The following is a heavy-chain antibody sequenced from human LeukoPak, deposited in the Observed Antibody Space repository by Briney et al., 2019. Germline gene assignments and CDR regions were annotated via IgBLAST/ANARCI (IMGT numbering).Heavy chain of an antibody. Sequence: GGSLRLSCAASGFTFSSYAMSWVRQAPGKGLEWVSAISGSGGSTYYADSVKGRFTISRDNSKNTLYLQMNSLRAEDTAVYYCAREGERGYSYGYGYWGQGTLVTVSS. CDR2: ISGSGGST. CDR1: GFTFSSYA. D-gene: IGHD5-18*01. J-gene: IGHJ4*02. CDR3: AREGERGYSYGYGY. V-gene: IGHV3-23*01.